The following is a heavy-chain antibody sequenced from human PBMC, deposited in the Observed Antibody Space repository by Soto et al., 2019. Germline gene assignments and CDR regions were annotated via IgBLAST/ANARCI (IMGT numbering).Heavy chain of an antibody. CDR2: SRNKAYSFTT. Sequence: EVQLVESGGGLVQPGGSLRLSCVVSGFTLSDRFMDWVRQAPGKGLEWVGRSRNKAYSFTTEYAASVKGRFTIFRDDSKNSLHLQMNSLNTEDTALYYCTRGSMIFPYYFDYWGQGSLVTVSS. D-gene: IGHD3-16*01. V-gene: IGHV3-72*01. J-gene: IGHJ4*02. CDR1: GFTLSDRF. CDR3: TRGSMIFPYYFDY.